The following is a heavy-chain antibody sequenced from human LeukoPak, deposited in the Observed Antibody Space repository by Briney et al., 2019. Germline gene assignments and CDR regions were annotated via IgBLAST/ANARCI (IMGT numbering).Heavy chain of an antibody. CDR1: GGSISSSSYY. D-gene: IGHD3-22*01. J-gene: IGHJ5*02. CDR3: ASLIDYYDSSGYLNWFDP. V-gene: IGHV4-39*01. Sequence: SETLSLTCTVSGGSISSSSYYWGWIRQPPGKGLEWIGSIYYSGSTYYNPSLKSRVTISVDTSKDQFSLKLGSVTAADTAVYYCASLIDYYDSSGYLNWFDPWGQGTLVTVSS. CDR2: IYYSGST.